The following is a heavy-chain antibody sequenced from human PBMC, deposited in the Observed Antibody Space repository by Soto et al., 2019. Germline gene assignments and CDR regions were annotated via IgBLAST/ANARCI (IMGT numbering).Heavy chain of an antibody. CDR1: GGAISRSNW. Sequence: QVQLQESGPGLVKASGTQSLTCAVAGGAISRSNWWSWVRQPPGKGLEWIGEIYQSGSTNCNPSLKSRVTISVDKSKNQFSLKLSSVTAADTAVYYCARVLGGSWSPVDYWGQGTLVTVSS. J-gene: IGHJ4*02. V-gene: IGHV4-4*02. D-gene: IGHD6-13*01. CDR3: ARVLGGSWSPVDY. CDR2: IYQSGST.